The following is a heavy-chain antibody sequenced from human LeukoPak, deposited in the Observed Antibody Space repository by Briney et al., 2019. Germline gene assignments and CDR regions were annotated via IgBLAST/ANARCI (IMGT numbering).Heavy chain of an antibody. CDR2: ISGRSSTI. D-gene: IGHD1-26*01. Sequence: GGSLRLSCAASAFTFSDYSMNWVRQAPGKGLEWTSYISGRSSTIYYADSVRGRFTISRDNAKNSMYLQMNSLRAEDTAVYYCARDRLTSGSYFFDYWGQGTLVTVSS. CDR3: ARDRLTSGSYFFDY. J-gene: IGHJ4*02. CDR1: AFTFSDYS. V-gene: IGHV3-48*01.